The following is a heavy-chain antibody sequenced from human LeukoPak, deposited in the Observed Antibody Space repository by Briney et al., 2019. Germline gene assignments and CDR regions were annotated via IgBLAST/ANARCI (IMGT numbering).Heavy chain of an antibody. CDR2: ISDPHSGSET. Sequence: GGSLRLSCAASGFTFSSYTMNWVRQALGQGLEWVSTISDPHSGSETHYADSVKGRFTISRDDSQNTLYLQMNSLRAEDTAEYYCARVAYYDILTGYYGMDVWGQGTTVTVSS. V-gene: IGHV3-23*01. CDR1: GFTFSSYT. J-gene: IGHJ6*02. D-gene: IGHD3-9*01. CDR3: ARVAYYDILTGYYGMDV.